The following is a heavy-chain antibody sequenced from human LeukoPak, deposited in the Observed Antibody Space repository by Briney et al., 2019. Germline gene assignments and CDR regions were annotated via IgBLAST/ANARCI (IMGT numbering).Heavy chain of an antibody. CDR1: GFTFSDYY. CDR3: ARGPNPGGIAAAGPPFDP. V-gene: IGHV4-34*01. Sequence: GSLRLSCAASGFTFSDYYMSWIRQAPGKGLEWIGEINHSGSTDYNPSLKSRVTISVDTSKNQFSLKLSSVTAADTAVYYCARGPNPGGIAAAGPPFDPWGQGTLVTVSS. J-gene: IGHJ5*02. CDR2: INHSGST. D-gene: IGHD6-13*01.